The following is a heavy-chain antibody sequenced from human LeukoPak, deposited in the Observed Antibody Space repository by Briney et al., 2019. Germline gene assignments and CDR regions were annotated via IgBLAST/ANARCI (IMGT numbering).Heavy chain of an antibody. CDR3: ARDSYYDFWSGRTNYYYYMDV. D-gene: IGHD3-3*01. CDR1: GFTFSSYS. Sequence: GGSLRLSCAASGFTFSSYSMNWVRQAPGKGLEWVSSISSSSSYIYYADSVKGRFTISRDNAKNSLYLQMNSLRAEDTAVYYCARDSYYDFWSGRTNYYYYMDVWGKGTTVTVSS. J-gene: IGHJ6*03. CDR2: ISSSSSYI. V-gene: IGHV3-21*01.